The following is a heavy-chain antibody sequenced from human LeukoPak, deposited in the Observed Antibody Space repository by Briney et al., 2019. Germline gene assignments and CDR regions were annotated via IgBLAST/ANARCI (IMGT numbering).Heavy chain of an antibody. CDR2: MNQDGSDT. V-gene: IGHV3-74*01. Sequence: GGSLRLSCAVSGFTLSSDWMHWVRQAPGKGLEWVSRMNQDGSDTSYADSVKGRFTISRDNAKNTVFLQMNSLRAEDSAVYYCATVFGYWGQGTLVTVSS. CDR3: ATVFGY. J-gene: IGHJ4*02. CDR1: GFTLSSDW.